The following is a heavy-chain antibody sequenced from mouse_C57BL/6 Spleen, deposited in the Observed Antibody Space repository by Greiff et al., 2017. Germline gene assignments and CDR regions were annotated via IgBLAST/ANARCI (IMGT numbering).Heavy chain of an antibody. Sequence: QVQLKESGAELVRPGASVKMSCKASGYTFTSYNMHWVKQTPRQGLEWIGAIYPGNGDTSYNQKFKGKATLTVDKSSSTAYMQLSSLTSEDSAVYFCARGDYGSNAMDYWGQGTSVTVSS. CDR3: ARGDYGSNAMDY. CDR2: IYPGNGDT. CDR1: GYTFTSYN. J-gene: IGHJ4*01. D-gene: IGHD1-1*01. V-gene: IGHV1-12*01.